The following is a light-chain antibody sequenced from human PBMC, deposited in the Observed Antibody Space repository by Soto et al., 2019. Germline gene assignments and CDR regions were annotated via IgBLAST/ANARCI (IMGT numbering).Light chain of an antibody. CDR2: DTS. CDR3: VISYSEARV. J-gene: IGLJ3*02. CDR1: TGPVISSHY. Sequence: QAVVTQEPSLTVSPGGTVTLTCGSSTGPVISSHYPYWFQQKPGQAPRTVLYDTSIKHSWTPARFSGSLLGGKAALTLSGAQPEDEGEYYCVISYSEARVFGGGTKLTVL. V-gene: IGLV7-46*01.